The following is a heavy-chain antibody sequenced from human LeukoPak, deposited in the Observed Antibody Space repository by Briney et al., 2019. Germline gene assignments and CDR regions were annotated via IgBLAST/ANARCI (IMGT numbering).Heavy chain of an antibody. CDR3: TTDDYFEAFDI. CDR1: GGTFSSYA. J-gene: IGHJ3*02. V-gene: IGHV1-69*13. CDR2: IIPIFGTA. Sequence: SVKVSCKASGGTFSSYAISWVRQAPGQGLEWMGGIIPIFGTANYAQKFQGRVTITADESTSTAYMELSSLRSEDTAVYYCTTDDYFEAFDIWGQGTMVTVSS. D-gene: IGHD2/OR15-2a*01.